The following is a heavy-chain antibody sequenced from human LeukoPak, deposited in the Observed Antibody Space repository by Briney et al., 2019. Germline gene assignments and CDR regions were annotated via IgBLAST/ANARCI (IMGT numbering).Heavy chain of an antibody. CDR1: GGTFSSYA. Sequence: GASVKVSCKASGGTFSSYAISWVRQAPGQGLEWMGGIIPIFGTANYARKFQGRVTITADKSTSTAYMELSSLRSEDTAVYYCASPIAAAGTLFDYWGQGTLVTVSS. J-gene: IGHJ4*02. CDR3: ASPIAAAGTLFDY. D-gene: IGHD6-13*01. CDR2: IIPIFGTA. V-gene: IGHV1-69*06.